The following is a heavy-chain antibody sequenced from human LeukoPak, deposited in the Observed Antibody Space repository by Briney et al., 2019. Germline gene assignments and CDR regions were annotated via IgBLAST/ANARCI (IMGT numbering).Heavy chain of an antibody. D-gene: IGHD1-26*01. J-gene: IGHJ4*02. V-gene: IGHV3-21*04. CDR3: VRDRGTYRPIDY. CDR1: GFTFSDFW. CDR2: ISSSSSYI. Sequence: GGSLRLSCAGSGFTFSDFWMTWVRQAPGKGLEWVSSISSSSSYIYYADSVKGRFTISRDNAKNSLYLQMNSLRAEDTAIYYCVRDRGTYRPIDYWGQGTLVTVSS.